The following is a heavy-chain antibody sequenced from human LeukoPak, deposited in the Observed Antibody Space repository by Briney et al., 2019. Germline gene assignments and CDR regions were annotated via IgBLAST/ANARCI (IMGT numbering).Heavy chain of an antibody. CDR2: IYYSGST. D-gene: IGHD3-22*01. J-gene: IGHJ4*02. CDR3: ARHRYYYDSSGYFY. Sequence: PSETLSLTCTVSGGSISSSSYYWGWIRRPPGKGLEWIGSIYYSGSTYYNPSLKSRVTISVDTSKNQFSLKLSSVTAADTAVYYCARHRYYYDSSGYFYWGQGTLVTVSS. CDR1: GGSISSSSYY. V-gene: IGHV4-39*01.